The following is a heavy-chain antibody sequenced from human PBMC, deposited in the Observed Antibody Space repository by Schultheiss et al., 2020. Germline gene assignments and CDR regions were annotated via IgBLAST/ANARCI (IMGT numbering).Heavy chain of an antibody. CDR3: ARRSDQPYFDY. D-gene: IGHD6-19*01. CDR2: IYYGGAT. CDR1: GGSISSSTYY. J-gene: IGHJ4*02. Sequence: SQTLSLTCTVSGGSISSSTYYWGWIRQPPGKGLEWIGSIYYGGATYYSASLKSRVTISVDTSKSQFSLKVSSVTAADTAVYYCARRSDQPYFDYWGRGTLVTVSS. V-gene: IGHV4-39*01.